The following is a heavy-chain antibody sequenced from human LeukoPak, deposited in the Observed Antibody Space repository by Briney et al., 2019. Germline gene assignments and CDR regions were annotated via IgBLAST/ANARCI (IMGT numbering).Heavy chain of an antibody. CDR1: GFIFNNAW. Sequence: GGSLRLSCATSGFIFNNAWMSWVRQAPGKGLEWVGRIETKTAGETTDYATPVKGRFTISRDDSKNTLYPQMNSLKTEDTAVYYCTTHRGYSSSPTFDYWGQGTLVTVSS. CDR3: TTHRGYSSSPTFDY. D-gene: IGHD6-13*01. CDR2: IETKTAGETT. V-gene: IGHV3-15*04. J-gene: IGHJ4*02.